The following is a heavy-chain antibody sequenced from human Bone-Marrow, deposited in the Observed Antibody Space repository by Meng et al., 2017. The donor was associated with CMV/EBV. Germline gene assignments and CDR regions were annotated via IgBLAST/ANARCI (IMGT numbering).Heavy chain of an antibody. CDR3: ARDALSSGGDY. CDR2: ISNNGVSI. J-gene: IGHJ4*02. D-gene: IGHD6-19*01. Sequence: GESLKISCAASGFTFRKYTMNWFRRAPGKGLEWVSSISNNGVSIQYSDSVRGRFTISRDNAKNSVYLLMSGLRAEDTAFYYCARDALSSGGDYWGQGALVTVSS. CDR1: GFTFRKYT. V-gene: IGHV3-21*01.